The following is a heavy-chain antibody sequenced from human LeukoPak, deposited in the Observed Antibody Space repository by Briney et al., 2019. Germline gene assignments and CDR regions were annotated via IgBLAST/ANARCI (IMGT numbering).Heavy chain of an antibody. Sequence: SVKVSCKASGGTFSSYAISWVRQAPGQGLEWMGGIIPIFGTANYAQKFQGRVTITTDESTSTAYMELSSLRSEDTAVYYCARGVPAASRMADYWGQGTLVTVSS. J-gene: IGHJ4*02. V-gene: IGHV1-69*05. CDR3: ARGVPAASRMADY. CDR1: GGTFSSYA. CDR2: IIPIFGTA. D-gene: IGHD2-2*01.